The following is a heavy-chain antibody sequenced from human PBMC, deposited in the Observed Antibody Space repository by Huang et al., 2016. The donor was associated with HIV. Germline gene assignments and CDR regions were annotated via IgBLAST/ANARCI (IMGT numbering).Heavy chain of an antibody. CDR1: GFTFSSYW. CDR2: IKSDGSST. D-gene: IGHD3-10*01. V-gene: IGHV3-74*01. Sequence: EVQLVESGGGLVQPGGSLRLSCAASGFTFSSYWMHWVRPVPGQGVVWVSHIKSDGSSTSYADSVKGRFTIARDNAKNTLYLQMNSLRAEDTAVYYCARGSRQGKYYYGSGTAYWGQGTLVTVSS. CDR3: ARGSRQGKYYYGSGTAY. J-gene: IGHJ4*02.